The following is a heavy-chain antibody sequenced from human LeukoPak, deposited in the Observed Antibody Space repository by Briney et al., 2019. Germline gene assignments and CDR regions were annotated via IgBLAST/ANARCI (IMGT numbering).Heavy chain of an antibody. CDR2: ISYDGSNK. J-gene: IGHJ5*02. D-gene: IGHD6-19*01. V-gene: IGHV3-30*04. Sequence: GGSLRLSCAASGFTFSSYAMHWVRQAPGKGLEWVAVISYDGSNKYCADSVKGRFTISRDNSTNTLYLQMNSLRAEDTAVYYCARDARSGWGKNWFDPWGQGTLVTVSS. CDR3: ARDARSGWGKNWFDP. CDR1: GFTFSSYA.